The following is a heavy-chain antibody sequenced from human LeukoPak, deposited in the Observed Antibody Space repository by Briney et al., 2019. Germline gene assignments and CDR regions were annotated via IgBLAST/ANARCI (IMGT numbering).Heavy chain of an antibody. Sequence: PGGSLRLSCAASGFTFRNYAMHWVRQAPGKGLEWVAGTWYDGSNKNYADSVKGRFTISRDNSKNTLYLQMNSLRAEDTAVYYCVRDGIDYNTYDFDYWGQGTLVTVSS. CDR3: VRDGIDYNTYDFDY. CDR1: GFTFRNYA. V-gene: IGHV3-33*01. CDR2: TWYDGSNK. J-gene: IGHJ4*02. D-gene: IGHD4-11*01.